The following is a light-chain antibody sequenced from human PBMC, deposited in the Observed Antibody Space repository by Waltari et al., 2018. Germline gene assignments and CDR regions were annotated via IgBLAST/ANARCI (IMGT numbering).Light chain of an antibody. CDR2: EVT. J-gene: IGLJ2*01. Sequence: QSALTQPASVSGPPGQSITISCTGASSAFGSYNLSSWYQQHPGKAPKVMLYEVTKRPSGVSVRFSGSRSGDTASLTISGLRPEDDADYYCCSYAGSGTLDVVFGGGTKLTVL. CDR3: CSYAGSGTLDVV. V-gene: IGLV2-23*02. CDR1: SSAFGSYNL.